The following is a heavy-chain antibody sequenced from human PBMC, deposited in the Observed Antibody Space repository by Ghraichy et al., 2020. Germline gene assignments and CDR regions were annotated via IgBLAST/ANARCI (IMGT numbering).Heavy chain of an antibody. V-gene: IGHV3-30*04. CDR1: GFSFNSYP. D-gene: IGHD2-21*01. J-gene: IGHJ4*02. CDR2: ISYDGSEK. Sequence: GSLRLSCAASGFSFNSYPMHWVRQGPGKGLEWVALISYDGSEKYYTDSVKGLFTISRDNSKNRLYLQMNSLRLEDTAVYYCARDHGDSGYFDYWGQGALVTVSS. CDR3: ARDHGDSGYFDY.